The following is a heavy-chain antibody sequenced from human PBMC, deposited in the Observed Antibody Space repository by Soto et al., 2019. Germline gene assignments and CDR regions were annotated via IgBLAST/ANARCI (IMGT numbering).Heavy chain of an antibody. CDR2: INHSGST. J-gene: IGHJ4*02. Sequence: PSETLSLTCAVYGGSFSGYYWSWIRQPPGKGLEWIGEINHSGSTNYNPSLKSRVTISVDTSKNQFSLRAEDTAVYYCAKIHLYYYDSSGYHFDYWGQGTLVTVSS. D-gene: IGHD3-22*01. CDR1: GGSFSGYY. V-gene: IGHV4-34*01. CDR3: AKIHLYYYDSSGYHFDY.